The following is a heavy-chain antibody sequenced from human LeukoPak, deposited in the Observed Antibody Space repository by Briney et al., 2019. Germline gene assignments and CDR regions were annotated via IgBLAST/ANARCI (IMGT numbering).Heavy chain of an antibody. CDR3: AKDRVYGWEPKGPPIPLY. Sequence: GGSLRLSCAASGFTFSSYGMHWVRQAPGKGLEWVAFIRYDGSNKYYADSVKGRFTISRDNSKNTLYLQMNSLRAEDTAVYYCAKDRVYGWEPKGPPIPLYWGQGTLVTVSS. D-gene: IGHD1-26*01. CDR2: IRYDGSNK. CDR1: GFTFSSYG. V-gene: IGHV3-30*02. J-gene: IGHJ4*02.